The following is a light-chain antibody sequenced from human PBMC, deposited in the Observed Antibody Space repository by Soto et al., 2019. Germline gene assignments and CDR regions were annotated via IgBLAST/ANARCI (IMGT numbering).Light chain of an antibody. J-gene: IGKJ5*01. CDR1: QSVSSYY. CDR2: GAS. V-gene: IGKV3-20*01. Sequence: EIVLTQSPGTLSLSPGERATLSCRACQSVSSYYLAWYQQKFGQAPRLLIYGASNRATGIPDRFSGSGSGTDFTLTISRLEPEDFAVYYCQLYGSSPPITFGQGTRLEIK. CDR3: QLYGSSPPIT.